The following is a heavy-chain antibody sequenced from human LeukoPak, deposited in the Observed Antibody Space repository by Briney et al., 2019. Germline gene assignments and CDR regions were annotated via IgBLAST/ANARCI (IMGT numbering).Heavy chain of an antibody. CDR1: GGSFSGYY. CDR3: ARGLLKGIPVAGSP. D-gene: IGHD6-19*01. Sequence: SETLSLTCAVYGGSFSGYYWSWIRQPPGKGLEWIGEINHSGITNYNTSLKSRVSISKDTSKNQFSLNLRSVTAADTAVYYCARGLLKGIPVAGSPWGRGTLVSVSS. J-gene: IGHJ5*02. V-gene: IGHV4-34*01. CDR2: INHSGIT.